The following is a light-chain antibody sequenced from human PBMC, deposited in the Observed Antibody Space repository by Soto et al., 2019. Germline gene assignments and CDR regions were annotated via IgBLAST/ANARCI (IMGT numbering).Light chain of an antibody. CDR2: EVT. CDR1: GSDVGAYKY. V-gene: IGLV2-8*01. J-gene: IGLJ1*01. Sequence: QSALTQPPSASGSPGQSVTISCTGTGSDVGAYKYVSWYQQHPGKAPKVVIYEVTKRPSGVPDRFSGSKSGNTASLTVSGLQTDDEADYYCSSYAGTDNLYVFGTGTKLTVL. CDR3: SSYAGTDNLYV.